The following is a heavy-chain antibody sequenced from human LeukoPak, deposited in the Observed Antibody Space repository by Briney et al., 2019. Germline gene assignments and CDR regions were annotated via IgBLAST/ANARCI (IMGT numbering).Heavy chain of an antibody. Sequence: SETLSLTCTVSGGSINNYCWSWIRQPPGKRLEWIGYIYYSGSTYYNPSLRSRVIISVDTSKNQFSLPLNSVTAADTAVYYCARHLGGSSLFDYWGQGALVTVSS. D-gene: IGHD6-13*01. J-gene: IGHJ4*02. CDR1: GGSINNYC. CDR3: ARHLGGSSLFDY. V-gene: IGHV4-59*08. CDR2: IYYSGST.